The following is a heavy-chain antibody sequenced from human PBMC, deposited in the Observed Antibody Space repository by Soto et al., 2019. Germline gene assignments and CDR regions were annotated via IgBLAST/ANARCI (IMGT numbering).Heavy chain of an antibody. J-gene: IGHJ4*02. CDR3: AREDGGHSSGDFDY. D-gene: IGHD6-19*01. CDR1: GFTFSSYG. V-gene: IGHV3-33*01. CDR2: IWYDGSNK. Sequence: GGSLRLSCAASGFTFSSYGMHWVRQAPGKGLEWVAVIWYDGSNKYYADSVKGRFTISRDNSKNTLYLQMNSLRAEDTAVYYCAREDGGHSSGDFDYWGQGTLVTVSS.